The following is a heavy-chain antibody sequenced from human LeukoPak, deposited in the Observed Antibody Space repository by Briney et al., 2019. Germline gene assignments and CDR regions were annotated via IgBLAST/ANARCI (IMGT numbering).Heavy chain of an antibody. CDR1: GFPFSAFA. CDR3: AKSPTGYVPDR. D-gene: IGHD3-9*01. Sequence: GGSLELSCAASGFPFSAFAMSWVRRAPGKGLEWVSVITGSGGSTYYADSVKGRFTISRDNSRTTLYLQMNSLRADDTAVYYCAKSPTGYVPDRWGQGTLVTVSS. J-gene: IGHJ5*02. CDR2: ITGSGGST. V-gene: IGHV3-23*01.